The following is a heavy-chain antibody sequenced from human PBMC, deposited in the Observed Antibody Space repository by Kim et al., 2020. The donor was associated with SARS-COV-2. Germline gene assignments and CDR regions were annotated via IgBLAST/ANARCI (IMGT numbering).Heavy chain of an antibody. CDR3: AKHQLNYGSDAFDI. J-gene: IGHJ3*02. V-gene: IGHV3-23*01. CDR2: IKGGGAAA. Sequence: GGSLRLSCAASGFTFNNFAMSWVRQASGKGLEWVSNIKGGGAAANYADSVEGRFTISRDNSKNTLYLEMNNLRAEDTAIYFCAKHQLNYGSDAFDIWGQG. D-gene: IGHD3-10*01. CDR1: GFTFNNFA.